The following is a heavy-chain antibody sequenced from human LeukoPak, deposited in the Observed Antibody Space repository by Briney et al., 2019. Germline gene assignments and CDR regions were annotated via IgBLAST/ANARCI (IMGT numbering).Heavy chain of an antibody. D-gene: IGHD6-6*01. V-gene: IGHV3-30-3*01. CDR1: GFTFSSYA. J-gene: IGHJ4*02. CDR3: ARDSPDCSSHYFDY. Sequence: GRSLRLSCAASGFTFSSYAMHWVRQAPGKGLEWVAVISYDGSNKYYADSVKGRFTISRDNSKNTLYLQMNSLRAEDTAVYYCARDSPDCSSHYFDYWGQGTLVTVSS. CDR2: ISYDGSNK.